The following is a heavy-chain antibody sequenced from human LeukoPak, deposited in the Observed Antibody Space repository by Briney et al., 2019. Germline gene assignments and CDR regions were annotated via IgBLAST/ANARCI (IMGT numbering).Heavy chain of an antibody. CDR1: GFTFSSYA. CDR3: ARPDCSGGSCYWVWLDH. CDR2: ISYDGSNK. J-gene: IGHJ4*02. D-gene: IGHD2-15*01. V-gene: IGHV3-30*04. Sequence: PGGSLRLSCVASGFTFSSYAMHWVRQAPGKGLEWVAVISYDGSNKYYADSVKGRFTISRDNSKNTLYLQMNSLRAEDTAVYYCARPDCSGGSCYWVWLDHWGQGTLVTVSS.